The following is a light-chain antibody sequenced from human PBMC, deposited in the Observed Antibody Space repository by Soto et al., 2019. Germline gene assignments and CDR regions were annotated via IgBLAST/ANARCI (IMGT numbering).Light chain of an antibody. Sequence: QSVLTQPPSASGTPGQRVTISCSGSSSNIGSNTVNWYQQLPGTAPKLLIYSNNQRPSGVPDRFSGSKSGTSASLAISGLQSEDEADYYCAAWDESLNGINHYVSGTGNNLTVL. V-gene: IGLV1-44*01. CDR3: AAWDESLNGINHYV. J-gene: IGLJ1*01. CDR2: SNN. CDR1: SSNIGSNT.